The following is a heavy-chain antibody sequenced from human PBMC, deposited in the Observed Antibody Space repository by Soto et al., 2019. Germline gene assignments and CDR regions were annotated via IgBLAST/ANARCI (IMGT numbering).Heavy chain of an antibody. CDR1: GFTFSSYG. J-gene: IGHJ6*02. V-gene: IGHV3-30*18. CDR2: ISYDGSNK. Sequence: QVQLVESGGGVVQPGRSLRLSCAASGFTFSSYGMHWVRQAPGKGLEWVAVISYDGSNKYYADSVKGRFTISRDNSKNTLYLQMNSLRAEDTAVYYCAKDNAYTVTTSYGMDVWGQGTTVTVSS. D-gene: IGHD4-4*01. CDR3: AKDNAYTVTTSYGMDV.